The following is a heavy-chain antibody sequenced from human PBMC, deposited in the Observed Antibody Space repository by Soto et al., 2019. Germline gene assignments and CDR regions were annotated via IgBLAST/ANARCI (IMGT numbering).Heavy chain of an antibody. CDR3: ARPSFCSGGRCYSVDP. V-gene: IGHV1-69*05. J-gene: IGHJ5*02. Sequence: QVQLVQSGAEVRKPGSSVKVSCKTSGGTVSSFAITWVRQAPGQGLEWMGGIIPMLGTTTYAQKFQGRVTTXXDASTGITYTALNSLGSEDTALYYCARPSFCSGGRCYSVDPWGQGTLVAVSS. CDR1: GGTVSSFA. CDR2: IIPMLGTT. D-gene: IGHD2-15*01.